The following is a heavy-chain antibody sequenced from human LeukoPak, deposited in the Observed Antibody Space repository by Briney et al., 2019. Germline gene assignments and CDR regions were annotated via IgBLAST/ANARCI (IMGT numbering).Heavy chain of an antibody. D-gene: IGHD3-10*01. J-gene: IGHJ4*02. CDR3: AKDRRGYYGSGSYEPPGDY. CDR2: ISGSGGST. V-gene: IGHV3-23*01. CDR1: GFTFSSYA. Sequence: GGSLRLSCAASGFTFSSYAMSWVRQAPGKGLEWVSAISGSGGSTYYADSVKGRFTISRDNSKSTLYLQMNSLRAEDTAVYYCAKDRRGYYGSGSYEPPGDYWGQGTLVTVSS.